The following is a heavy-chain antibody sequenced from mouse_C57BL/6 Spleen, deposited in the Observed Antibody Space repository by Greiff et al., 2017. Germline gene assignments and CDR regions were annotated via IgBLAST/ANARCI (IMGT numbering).Heavy chain of an antibody. CDR2: IDPSDSYT. Sequence: QVQLQQPGAELVMPGASVKLSCKASGYTFTSYWMHWVKQRPGQGLEWIGEIDPSDSYTNYNQKFKGKSTLTVDKSSSTAYMQLSSLTSEDSAVYYCARCGYDYDVGAMDYWGQGTSVTVSS. CDR1: GYTFTSYW. V-gene: IGHV1-69*01. CDR3: ARCGYDYDVGAMDY. J-gene: IGHJ4*01. D-gene: IGHD2-4*01.